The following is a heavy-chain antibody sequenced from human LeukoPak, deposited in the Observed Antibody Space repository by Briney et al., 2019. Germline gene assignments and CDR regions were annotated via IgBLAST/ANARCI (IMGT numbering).Heavy chain of an antibody. CDR3: ARDRADAWTFDY. D-gene: IGHD1-1*01. CDR2: ISSSSGYI. CDR1: GFTFSSYS. J-gene: IGHJ4*02. V-gene: IGHV3-21*01. Sequence: PGGSLRLSCAASGFTFSSYSMNWVRQAPGKGLEWVSSISSSSGYIYYADSVKGRFTISRDNAKNSLYLQMNSLRAEDTAVYYCARDRADAWTFDYWGQGTLVTVSS.